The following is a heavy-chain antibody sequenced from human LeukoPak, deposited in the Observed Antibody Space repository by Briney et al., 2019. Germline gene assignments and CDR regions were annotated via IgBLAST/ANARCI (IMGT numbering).Heavy chain of an antibody. CDR2: IYPRDGST. Sequence: ASVTVSCTASGYTFTINYIHWVRQAPGQGLEWVGMIYPRDGSTSYAQKFQGRVTVTRDTSTSTVHMELSGLRSEDTAVYYCARDQEGFDYWGQGTLVTVSS. CDR3: ARDQEGFDY. J-gene: IGHJ4*02. V-gene: IGHV1-46*01. CDR1: GYTFTINY.